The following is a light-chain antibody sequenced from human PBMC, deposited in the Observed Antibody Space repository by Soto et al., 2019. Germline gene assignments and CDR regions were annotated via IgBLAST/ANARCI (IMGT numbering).Light chain of an antibody. CDR1: SSDVGAYNY. J-gene: IGLJ1*01. Sequence: QSALTQPASVSGSPGQSITISCTGTSSDVGAYNYVSWYQHHPGEAPKLIIYDVSNRPSGISNRFSGSKSGNTASLTISGLQAEDEADYYCSSYTSSSTPYVFGTGTQLTVL. CDR2: DVS. CDR3: SSYTSSSTPYV. V-gene: IGLV2-14*03.